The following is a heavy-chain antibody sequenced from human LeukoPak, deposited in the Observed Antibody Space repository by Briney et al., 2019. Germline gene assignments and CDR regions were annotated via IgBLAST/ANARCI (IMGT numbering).Heavy chain of an antibody. CDR1: GYTFTSYG. D-gene: IGHD4-23*01. Sequence: ASVKVSCKASGYTFTSYGISWVRQAPGQGLEWMGWISAYNGNTNYAQKLQGRVTMTTDTSTSTAYMELRSLRSDDTAVYYCARSYGGNFWGAFDIWGQGTMVTVSS. CDR2: ISAYNGNT. V-gene: IGHV1-18*01. CDR3: ARSYGGNFWGAFDI. J-gene: IGHJ3*02.